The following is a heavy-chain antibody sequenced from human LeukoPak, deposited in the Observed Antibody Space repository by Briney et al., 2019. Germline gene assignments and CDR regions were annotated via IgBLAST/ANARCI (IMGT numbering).Heavy chain of an antibody. D-gene: IGHD5-12*01. CDR3: ARGYESSPSSASCLFDY. J-gene: IGHJ4*02. V-gene: IGHV4-34*01. Sequence: PSETLSLTCAVYGGSFSGYYWSWIRQPPGKGLEWIGEINHSGSTNYNPSLKSRVTISVDTSKNQFSLKLSSVTAADTAVYYCARGYESSPSSASCLFDYWGQGTLVTVSS. CDR1: GGSFSGYY. CDR2: INHSGST.